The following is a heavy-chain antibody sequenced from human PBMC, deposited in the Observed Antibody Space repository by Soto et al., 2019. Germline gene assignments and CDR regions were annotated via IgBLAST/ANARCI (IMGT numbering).Heavy chain of an antibody. V-gene: IGHV3-30*18. CDR2: ISYDGSNK. Sequence: GGSLRLSCAASGFTFSSYGMHWVRQAPGKGLEWVAVISYDGSNKYYVDSVKGRFTISRDNSKNTLYLQMNSLRAEDTAVYYCAKCLAAKSCARYYMDVWGKGTTVTVSS. CDR1: GFTFSSYG. D-gene: IGHD2-15*01. J-gene: IGHJ6*03. CDR3: AKCLAAKSCARYYMDV.